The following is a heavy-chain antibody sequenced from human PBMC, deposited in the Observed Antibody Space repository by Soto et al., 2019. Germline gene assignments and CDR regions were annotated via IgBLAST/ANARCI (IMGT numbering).Heavy chain of an antibody. Sequence: GGSLRLSYAASGFTFDDYAMHWVRQAPGKGLEWVSGISWNSGSIGYADSVKGRFTISRDNAKNSLYLQMNSLRAEDTALYYCAKDDYGDYVLGRFDPWGQGTLVTVSS. J-gene: IGHJ5*02. CDR3: AKDDYGDYVLGRFDP. V-gene: IGHV3-9*01. CDR1: GFTFDDYA. D-gene: IGHD4-17*01. CDR2: ISWNSGSI.